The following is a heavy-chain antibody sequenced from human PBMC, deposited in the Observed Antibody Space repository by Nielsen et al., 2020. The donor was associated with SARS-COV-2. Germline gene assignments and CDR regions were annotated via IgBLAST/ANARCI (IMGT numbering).Heavy chain of an antibody. D-gene: IGHD2-8*02. Sequence: GESLKISCAASGFTFSTYNMNWVRQAPGKGLEWVSFISPSSTFMYYAASVQGRFTIFRDNAKNSLYLQMNSLRAEDTAVYYCARLYWGYWYFDLWGRGTPVTVSS. CDR3: ARLYWGYWYFDL. CDR1: GFTFSTYN. J-gene: IGHJ2*01. CDR2: ISPSSTFM. V-gene: IGHV3-21*01.